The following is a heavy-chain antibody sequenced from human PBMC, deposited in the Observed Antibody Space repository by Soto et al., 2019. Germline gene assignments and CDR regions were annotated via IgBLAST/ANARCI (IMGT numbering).Heavy chain of an antibody. D-gene: IGHD5-18*01. CDR1: LCTLSHYA. CDR2: IIPIFGTA. V-gene: IGHV1-69*13. CDR3: ARSVDTAMVGDFDY. J-gene: IGHJ4*02. Sequence: SVTVSCKPSLCTLSHYAISCVRQASGQGLEWMGGIIPIFGTANYAQKFQGRVTITADESTSTAYMELSSLRSEDTAVYYCARSVDTAMVGDFDYWGQGTLVTVS.